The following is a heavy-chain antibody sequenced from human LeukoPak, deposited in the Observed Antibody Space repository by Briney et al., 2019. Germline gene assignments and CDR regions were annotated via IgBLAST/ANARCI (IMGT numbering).Heavy chain of an antibody. J-gene: IGHJ5*02. Sequence: PSETLSLTCAVYGGSFSGYYWSWIRQPPGKGLEWIGEINHSGSTNYNPSLKSRVTISVDTSKNQFSLKLSSVTAADTAMYYCARGAYYGSGSYYSQNWFDPWGQGTLVTVSS. CDR2: INHSGST. V-gene: IGHV4-34*01. CDR3: ARGAYYGSGSYYSQNWFDP. CDR1: GGSFSGYY. D-gene: IGHD3-10*01.